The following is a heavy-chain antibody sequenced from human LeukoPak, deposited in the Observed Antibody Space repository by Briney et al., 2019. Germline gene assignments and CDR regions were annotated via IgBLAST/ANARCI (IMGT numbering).Heavy chain of an antibody. CDR2: IIPIFGTA. D-gene: IGHD2-2*01. V-gene: IGHV1-69*01. CDR1: GGTFSSYA. J-gene: IGHJ6*03. Sequence: VASVKVSCKASGGTFSSYAISWVRQAPGQGLEWMGGIIPIFGTANYAQKFQGRVTITADESTSTAYMELSSLRSEDTAVYYCAREGSCSSTSCPNYYYYMDVWGKGTTVTVSS. CDR3: AREGSCSSTSCPNYYYYMDV.